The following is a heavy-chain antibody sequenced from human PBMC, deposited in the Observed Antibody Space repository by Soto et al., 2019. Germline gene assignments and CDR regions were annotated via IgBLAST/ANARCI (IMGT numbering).Heavy chain of an antibody. Sequence: SETLSLTCTVSGGSTTSSYWSWIRRPPGKGLEWIAYIYDTGISGYTPSTSYNPSLKSRVTMSVDTSKNQFSLKLSSVIAADTAVYYCTLQRWLQLRYYYYHGMDVWGQGTTVTVSS. CDR1: GGSTTSSY. D-gene: IGHD5-12*01. CDR2: IYDTGISGYTPST. J-gene: IGHJ6*02. V-gene: IGHV4-59*04. CDR3: TLQRWLQLRYYYYHGMDV.